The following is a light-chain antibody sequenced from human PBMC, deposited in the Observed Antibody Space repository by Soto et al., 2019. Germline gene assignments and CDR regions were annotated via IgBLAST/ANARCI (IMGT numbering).Light chain of an antibody. V-gene: IGKV1-39*01. J-gene: IGKJ2*01. Sequence: DIQMTQSPSSLSVSVGDRVTITCRASQSISSFLHWFQQKPGKAPNLLIFGSFNLQSGVPSRFSGSGSGTDFTLTITSLQPEDSATYYCQQSYTSPYTFAQGTKLEI. CDR3: QQSYTSPYT. CDR1: QSISSF. CDR2: GSF.